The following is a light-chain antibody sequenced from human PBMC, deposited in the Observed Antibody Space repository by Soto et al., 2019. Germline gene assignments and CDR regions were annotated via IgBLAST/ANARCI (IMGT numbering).Light chain of an antibody. CDR1: SSDVGSYNL. CDR2: EGS. V-gene: IGLV2-23*01. CDR3: CSYAGSSTYV. J-gene: IGLJ1*01. Sequence: QSALPQPASVSGSPGQSITISCTGTSSDVGSYNLVSWYQQHPGKAPKLMVYEGSKRPSGVSNRFSGSKSGNTASLTISGLQAEDGADYYCCSYAGSSTYVFGTGTKVTVL.